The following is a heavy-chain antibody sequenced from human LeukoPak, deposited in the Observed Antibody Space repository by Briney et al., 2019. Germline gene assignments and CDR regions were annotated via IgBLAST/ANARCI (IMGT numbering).Heavy chain of an antibody. J-gene: IGHJ6*02. D-gene: IGHD3-16*01. CDR1: GNGISNYA. CDR3: TTRACHAGGCSSSFYYYYGLHF. V-gene: IGHV1-69*13. Sequence: SVKVSCKASGNGISNYAVSWVRQAPGQGFEWMGGIIPIFGTADYAQKFQGRVTITADQSTSTTYMALSSLKSEDTATYYCTTRACHAGGCSSSFYYYYGLHFWGQGTTVSVSS. CDR2: IIPIFGTA.